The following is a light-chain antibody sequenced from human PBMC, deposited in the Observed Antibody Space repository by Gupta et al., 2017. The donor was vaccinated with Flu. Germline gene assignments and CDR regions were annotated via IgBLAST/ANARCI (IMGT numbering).Light chain of an antibody. CDR3: CLWVASAATWV. Sequence: SRVHWYLQNPGKAPMLVVSGGSSRPSGVPDRFSGSKSGSTATLTISRLQAEDEADYYCCLWVASAATWVFGGGTKLTVL. J-gene: IGLJ3*02. V-gene: IGLV2-18*01. CDR2: GGS. CDR1: SR.